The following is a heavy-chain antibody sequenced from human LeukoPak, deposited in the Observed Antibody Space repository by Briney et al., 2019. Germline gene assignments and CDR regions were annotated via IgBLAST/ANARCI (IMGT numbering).Heavy chain of an antibody. Sequence: PSQTLSLTCTVSGGSISSGGYYWSWIRQPPGKGLEWIGYIYHSGSTYYNPSLKSRVTISVDRSKNQFSLKLSSVTAADTAVYYCARDSSSAVVGDWGQGTLVTVSS. CDR3: ARDSSSAVVGD. J-gene: IGHJ4*02. CDR1: GGSISSGGYY. CDR2: IYHSGST. V-gene: IGHV4-30-2*01. D-gene: IGHD6-19*01.